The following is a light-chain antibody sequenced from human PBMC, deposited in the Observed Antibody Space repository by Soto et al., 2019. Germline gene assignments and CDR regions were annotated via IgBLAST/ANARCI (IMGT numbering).Light chain of an antibody. Sequence: QSALTQTASVSGSPGQSITISCSGTSSDIGSYNHVAWYQQFPGKSPKLMIYAVSDRPSGVSDRFSGSKSGITASLTISGLQTDDEAYYYCTSDTDRQSYLFGTGTKVTVL. J-gene: IGLJ1*01. CDR2: AVS. CDR1: SSDIGSYNH. V-gene: IGLV2-14*03. CDR3: TSDTDRQSYL.